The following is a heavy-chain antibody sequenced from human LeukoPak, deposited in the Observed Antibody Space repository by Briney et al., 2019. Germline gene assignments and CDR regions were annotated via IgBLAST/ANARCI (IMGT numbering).Heavy chain of an antibody. J-gene: IGHJ4*02. V-gene: IGHV4-59*01. CDR1: GDSISGYY. D-gene: IGHD6-13*01. CDR2: IYHSGST. Sequence: SETLSLTCTLSGDSISGYYWSWIRQPPGKGGGGGRYIYHSGSTNYITSLKSRVTVSVDTSKSQFSLKLSSVTAADTAVYYCATGYSSTWYYFDYWGQGTLVTVSS. CDR3: ATGYSSTWYYFDY.